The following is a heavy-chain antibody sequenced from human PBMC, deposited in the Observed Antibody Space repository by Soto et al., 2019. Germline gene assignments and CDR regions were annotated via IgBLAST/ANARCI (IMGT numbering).Heavy chain of an antibody. CDR1: GYTFTSYA. CDR2: INAGNGNT. Sequence: ASVKVSCKASGYTFTSYAMHWVRQAPGQRLEWMGWINAGNGNTKYSQKFQGRVTITRDTSASTAYMELSSLRSEDTAVYYCARRFLVRGVPYYFDYWGQGTLVTVSS. J-gene: IGHJ4*02. D-gene: IGHD3-10*01. CDR3: ARRFLVRGVPYYFDY. V-gene: IGHV1-3*01.